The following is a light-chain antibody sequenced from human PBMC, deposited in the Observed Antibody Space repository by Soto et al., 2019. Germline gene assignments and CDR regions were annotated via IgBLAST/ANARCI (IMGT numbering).Light chain of an antibody. V-gene: IGLV2-23*02. CDR3: CSYGGSRAV. Sequence: QSALTQPASVSGSPGQSITISCTGTSSDVRSHNLVSWYQQHPGQAPKLMIYEVSKRPLGVSARFSASKSGNTASLTISGLQAEDEADYYCCSYGGSRAVFGGGTQQIVL. CDR2: EVS. J-gene: IGLJ7*01. CDR1: SSDVRSHNL.